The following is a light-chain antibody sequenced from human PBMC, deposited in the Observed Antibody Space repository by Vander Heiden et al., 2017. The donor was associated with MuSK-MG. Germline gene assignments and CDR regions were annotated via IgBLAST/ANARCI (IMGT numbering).Light chain of an antibody. CDR2: WAS. Sequence: DIVMTQSPYSLAVSLGESATINCKSSQRILYSSNNKNYLAWYQQKPGQPPKLLIYWASTRESGVPDRFSGSGSGTDFTLTIGSLQAEDVAVYYCQQYYDTPWTFGQGTKVEIK. CDR1: QRILYSSNNKNY. V-gene: IGKV4-1*01. CDR3: QQYYDTPWT. J-gene: IGKJ1*01.